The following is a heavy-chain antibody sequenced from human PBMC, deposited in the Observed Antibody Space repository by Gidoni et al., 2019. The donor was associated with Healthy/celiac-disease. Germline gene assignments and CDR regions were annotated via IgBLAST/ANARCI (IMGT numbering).Heavy chain of an antibody. V-gene: IGHV3-33*01. D-gene: IGHD3-10*01. CDR2: IWYDGSNK. CDR1: GCTFSSHG. Sequence: QVQLVESGGGVVQPRRSLRLSCAASGCTFSSHGMHWVRQAPGKGVEWVAVIWYDGSNKYYADSVKGRFTISRDNSKNTLYLQMNSLRAEDTAVYYCARDGDYYGSGIGGMDVWGQGTTVTVSS. CDR3: ARDGDYYGSGIGGMDV. J-gene: IGHJ6*02.